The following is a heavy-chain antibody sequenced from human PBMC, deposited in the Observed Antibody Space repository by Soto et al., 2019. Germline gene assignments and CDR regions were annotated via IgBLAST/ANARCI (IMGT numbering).Heavy chain of an antibody. CDR3: TRSYYYDSSGYLDAFDI. V-gene: IGHV3-73*02. CDR1: GFTFSGSA. D-gene: IGHD3-22*01. Sequence: EVQLVESGGGLVQPGGSLKLSCAASGFTFSGSAMHWVRQASGKGLEWVGRIRSKANSYATAYAASVKGRFTISRDDSKNTAYLQMNSLKTEYTAVYYCTRSYYYDSSGYLDAFDIWGQGTMVTVSS. CDR2: IRSKANSYAT. J-gene: IGHJ3*02.